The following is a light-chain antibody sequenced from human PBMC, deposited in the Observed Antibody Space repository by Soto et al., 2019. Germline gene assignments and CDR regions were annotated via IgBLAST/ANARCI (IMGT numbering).Light chain of an antibody. CDR2: EVT. CDR3: LSFTSSFTDS. Sequence: QSALTQPASVSGSAGQSITISCTGTSSDVGGYNYVSWYQHHPGKAPKLMIYEVTNRPSGVSIRFSGSKSGTTASLTISGLHAEDEADYYGLSFTSSFTDSFGTGTKVTVL. CDR1: SSDVGGYNY. J-gene: IGLJ1*01. V-gene: IGLV2-14*01.